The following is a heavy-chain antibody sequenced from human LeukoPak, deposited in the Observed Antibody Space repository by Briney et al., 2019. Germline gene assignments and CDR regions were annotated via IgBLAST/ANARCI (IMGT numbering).Heavy chain of an antibody. V-gene: IGHV4-34*01. CDR1: GGSFSGYY. D-gene: IGHD3-22*01. Sequence: SETLSLTCAVYGGSFSGYYWSWIRQPPGKGLEWIGEINHSGSTNYNPSLKSRVTISVDTSKNQFSLKLSSVTAADTAVYYCARRAYYYDSSGFHFDYWGQGTLVTVS. CDR3: ARRAYYYDSSGFHFDY. CDR2: INHSGST. J-gene: IGHJ4*02.